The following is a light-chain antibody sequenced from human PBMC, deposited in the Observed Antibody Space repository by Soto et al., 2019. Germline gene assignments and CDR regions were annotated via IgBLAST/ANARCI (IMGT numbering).Light chain of an antibody. CDR3: QQFSSYPLT. CDR1: QTVRNNY. CDR2: DAS. J-gene: IGKJ4*01. Sequence: EFVLTQSPGTLSLSPGERVTLSCRASQTVRNNYLAWYQQKPGQAPRLPIYDASSRATGIPDRFSGGGSGTDFTLTISRLEPEDFAVYYCQQFSSYPLTFGGGTKVDI. V-gene: IGKV3-20*01.